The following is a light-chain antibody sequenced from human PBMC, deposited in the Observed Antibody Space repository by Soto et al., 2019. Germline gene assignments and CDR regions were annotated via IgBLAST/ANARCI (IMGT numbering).Light chain of an antibody. CDR3: LQNNNYPLT. J-gene: IGKJ4*01. Sequence: AIQMTQSPSSLSASVGDRVTFTCRASQDIRSDVGWYQQKPGQAPKVLMYAASRLHSGVPSRFSGSGSGTNFVLTISSLHPEDVATYYCLQNNNYPLTFGGGTKVDI. CDR1: QDIRSD. V-gene: IGKV1-6*01. CDR2: AAS.